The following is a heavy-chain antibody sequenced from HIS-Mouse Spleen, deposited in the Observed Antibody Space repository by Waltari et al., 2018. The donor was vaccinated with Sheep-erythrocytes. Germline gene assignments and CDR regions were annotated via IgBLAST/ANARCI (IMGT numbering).Heavy chain of an antibody. CDR2: ISSSSSYI. J-gene: IGHJ4*02. CDR1: GFTFSSYS. CDR3: ARDPSRGYSYGWDYFDY. V-gene: IGHV3-21*01. D-gene: IGHD5-18*01. Sequence: VESGGGLVKPGGSLRLSCVASGFTFSSYSMNWVRQAPGKGLEWVSSISSSSSYIYYADSVKGRFTISRDNAKNSLYLQMNSLRAEDTAVYYCARDPSRGYSYGWDYFDYWGQGTLVTVSS.